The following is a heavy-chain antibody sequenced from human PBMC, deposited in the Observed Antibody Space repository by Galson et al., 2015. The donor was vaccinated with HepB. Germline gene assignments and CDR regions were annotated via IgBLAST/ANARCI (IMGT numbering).Heavy chain of an antibody. CDR1: GFTFSSYS. CDR3: ARDPEVDYGDYFYYFDY. J-gene: IGHJ4*02. D-gene: IGHD4-17*01. V-gene: IGHV3-48*01. Sequence: SLRLSCAASGFTFSSYSMNWVRQAPGKGLEWVSYISSSSSTIYYADSVKGRFTISRDNAKNSLYLQMNSLRAEDTAVYYCARDPEVDYGDYFYYFDYWGQGTLVTVSS. CDR2: ISSSSSTI.